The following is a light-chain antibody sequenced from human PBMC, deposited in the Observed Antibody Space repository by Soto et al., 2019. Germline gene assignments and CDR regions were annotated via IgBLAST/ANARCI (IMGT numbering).Light chain of an antibody. CDR3: CSYAGSSNVV. J-gene: IGLJ2*01. CDR1: SSDVGSYNF. V-gene: IGLV2-23*01. CDR2: ESS. Sequence: QSALTQPASVSGSPGQSITISCTGTSSDVGSYNFVSWYQQHPGKAPKLMIYESSKRHSGVSNRFSGSKSGNTASLTISGLQAEDEADYYCCSYAGSSNVVFGGGTKLTVL.